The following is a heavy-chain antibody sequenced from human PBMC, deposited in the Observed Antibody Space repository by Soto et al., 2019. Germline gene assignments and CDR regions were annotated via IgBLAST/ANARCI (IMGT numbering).Heavy chain of an antibody. CDR3: AKEPRRSGYYYPGIYYFDY. J-gene: IGHJ4*02. CDR2: LSGSGGST. Sequence: EVQLLASGGGLVQPGGSLRLSCAASGFTFSSYAMSWVRQAPGKGLEWVSALSGSGGSTYYADSVKGRFTISRDNSKNTLYLQMNSLRAEDTAVYYCAKEPRRSGYYYPGIYYFDYWGQGTLVTVSS. CDR1: GFTFSSYA. D-gene: IGHD3-22*01. V-gene: IGHV3-23*01.